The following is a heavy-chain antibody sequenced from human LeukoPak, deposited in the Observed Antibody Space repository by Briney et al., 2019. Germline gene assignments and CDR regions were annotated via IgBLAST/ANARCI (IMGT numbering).Heavy chain of an antibody. CDR2: ISSSSSYI. CDR1: GFTFSSYS. CDR3: ARAGSRDGYNFGY. J-gene: IGHJ4*02. Sequence: GGSLRLSCAASGFTFSSYSMNWVRQAPGKGLEWVSSISSSSSYIYYAGSVKGRFTISRDNAKNSLYLQMNSLRAEDTAVYYCARAGSRDGYNFGYWGQGTLVTVSS. D-gene: IGHD5-24*01. V-gene: IGHV3-21*01.